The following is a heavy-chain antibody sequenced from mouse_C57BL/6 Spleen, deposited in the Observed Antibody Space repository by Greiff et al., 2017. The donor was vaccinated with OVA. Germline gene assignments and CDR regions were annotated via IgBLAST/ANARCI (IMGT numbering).Heavy chain of an antibody. J-gene: IGHJ4*01. CDR3: ARDYYYSNYGGAMDY. CDR1: GYTFTSYW. Sequence: VQLQQPGAELVRPGSSVKLSCKASGYTFTSYWMHWVKQRPIQGLEWIGNIDPSDSETHYNQKFKDKATLTVDKSSSTAYMQLSSLTSEDSAVYYCARDYYYSNYGGAMDYWGQGTSVTVSS. D-gene: IGHD2-5*01. CDR2: IDPSDSET. V-gene: IGHV1-52*01.